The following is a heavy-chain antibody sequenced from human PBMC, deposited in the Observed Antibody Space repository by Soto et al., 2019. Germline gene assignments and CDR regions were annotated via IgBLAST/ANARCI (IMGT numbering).Heavy chain of an antibody. D-gene: IGHD3-3*01. Sequence: PGGSLRLSCAVSGFIFSDFWMSWVRQAPGKGLERVANIKHDGSEKYYVDSVKGRFTISRDNAESSLYLQMNSLRADDTAVYFCARDDLLRGFSVYGPSWGQGTLVTVSS. J-gene: IGHJ4*02. CDR1: GFIFSDFW. CDR2: IKHDGSEK. CDR3: ARDDLLRGFSVYGPS. V-gene: IGHV3-7*05.